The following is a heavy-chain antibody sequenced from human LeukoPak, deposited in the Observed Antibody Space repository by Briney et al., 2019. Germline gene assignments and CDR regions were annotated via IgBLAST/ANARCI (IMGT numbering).Heavy chain of an antibody. CDR2: INPSGGST. CDR3: ARPHCSSPSCPQYYFDY. V-gene: IGHV1-46*01. D-gene: IGHD2-2*01. J-gene: IGHJ4*02. Sequence: ASVKVSCKASGYTFTSYYMHWVRQAPGQGLEWMGIINPSGGSTSYAQKFQGRVTMTRDMSTSTVYMELSSLRSEDTAVYYCARPHCSSPSCPQYYFDYWGQGTLVTVSS. CDR1: GYTFTSYY.